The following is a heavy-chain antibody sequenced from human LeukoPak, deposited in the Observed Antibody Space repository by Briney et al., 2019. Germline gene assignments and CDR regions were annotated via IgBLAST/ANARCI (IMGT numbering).Heavy chain of an antibody. CDR3: ARGQGAVSGPFAY. CDR1: GFTFNDYY. D-gene: IGHD6-19*01. V-gene: IGHV3-11*01. J-gene: IGHJ4*02. CDR2: ITSSGTSI. Sequence: GGSLRLPCAASGFTFNDYYMSGIRQAPGKALEWVSYITSSGTSIYYTDSVKGRFTLSRDNTKNSLYLQMSSLRAEDTAVYYCARGQGAVSGPFAYWGQGTLVTVSS.